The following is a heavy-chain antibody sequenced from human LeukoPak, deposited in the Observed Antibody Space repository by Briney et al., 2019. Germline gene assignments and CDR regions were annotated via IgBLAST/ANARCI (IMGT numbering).Heavy chain of an antibody. CDR2: IYYSGST. D-gene: IGHD2-2*01. J-gene: IGHJ4*02. CDR3: AGEGGFCSSTSCSYFDY. Sequence: SETLSLTCTLSDGSISSYYWSWIRQPPGKGLEWIGYIYYSGSTNYNPSLKSRVTISVDTSKNQFSLNLSSVTAADTAVFYCAGEGGFCSSTSCSYFDYWGQGTLVTVSS. CDR1: DGSISSYY. V-gene: IGHV4-59*01.